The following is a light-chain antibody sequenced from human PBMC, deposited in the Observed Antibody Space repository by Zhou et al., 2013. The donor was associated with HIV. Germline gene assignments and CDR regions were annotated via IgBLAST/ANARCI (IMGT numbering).Light chain of an antibody. Sequence: IVLTQFPLSLPVTPGEPASISCKSSRSLLHSNGYNFLEWYVQKPGQSPQLLISLGSTRASGVPDRFSGSGSGTEFTLNINRVEAEDVGVYYCMQALQTITFGQGTRLDIK. J-gene: IGKJ5*01. V-gene: IGKV2-28*01. CDR3: MQALQTIT. CDR1: RSLLHSNGYNF. CDR2: LGS.